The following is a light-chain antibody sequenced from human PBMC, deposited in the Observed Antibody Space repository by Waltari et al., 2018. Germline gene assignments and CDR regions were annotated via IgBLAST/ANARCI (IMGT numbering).Light chain of an antibody. J-gene: IGKJ5*01. CDR2: YAS. CDR1: QDINSD. Sequence: AIQLTQSPSSLSASVGDRVTIACRASQDINSDLAWYQQKPGKAPKLLIYYASSLQSGVPLRFSGSGSGTDFTLTISSLQPEDFATYHCQHFKTYPITFGQGTRLEIK. V-gene: IGKV1-13*02. CDR3: QHFKTYPIT.